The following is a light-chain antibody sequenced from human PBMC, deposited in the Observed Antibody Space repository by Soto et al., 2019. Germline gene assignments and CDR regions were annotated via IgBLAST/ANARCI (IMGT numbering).Light chain of an antibody. V-gene: IGKV1-5*03. J-gene: IGKJ4*01. CDR1: QSISSW. CDR3: QQYNSYSPVT. Sequence: DIQMTQSPSTLSASVGDRVTITCRASQSISSWLAWYQQKPGKAPKLLIYKASSLERGGPSRFXGGGSGTEFTLTISSLQPDDFATYYCQQYNSYSPVTFGGGTKVEIK. CDR2: KAS.